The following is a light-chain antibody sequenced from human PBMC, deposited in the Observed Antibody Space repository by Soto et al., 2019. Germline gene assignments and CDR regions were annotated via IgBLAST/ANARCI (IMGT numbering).Light chain of an antibody. V-gene: IGLV2-14*01. CDR2: EVS. Sequence: QSVLTQPASVSGSPGQSITISCTGTSSDVGGYRYVSWYQQHPGKAPKLMIYEVSNRPSGVSTRFSGSKSGNTASLTISGLQAEDEADYYCSSYTSSTIPYVFGTGTKVTVL. CDR1: SSDVGGYRY. J-gene: IGLJ1*01. CDR3: SSYTSSTIPYV.